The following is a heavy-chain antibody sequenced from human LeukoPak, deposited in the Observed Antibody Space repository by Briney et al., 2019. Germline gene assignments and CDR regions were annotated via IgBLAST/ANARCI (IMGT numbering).Heavy chain of an antibody. Sequence: GASVKVSCKASGGTFSSYAISWVRQAPGQGLEWMGGIIPIFGTAYYAQKFQGRVTITTDESTSTAYMELSSLRSEDTAVYYCARGNRYYYYMDVWGKGTTVTVSS. CDR2: IIPIFGTA. V-gene: IGHV1-69*05. J-gene: IGHJ6*03. D-gene: IGHD1-14*01. CDR3: ARGNRYYYYMDV. CDR1: GGTFSSYA.